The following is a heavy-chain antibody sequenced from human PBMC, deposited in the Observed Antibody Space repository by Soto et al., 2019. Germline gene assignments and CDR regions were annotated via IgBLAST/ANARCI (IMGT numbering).Heavy chain of an antibody. V-gene: IGHV4-39*01. CDR3: ARRGSACWRNWFDS. CDR2: IYYDGST. D-gene: IGHD3-16*01. CDR1: GGSITSTIDY. Sequence: SETLSLTCSVSGGSITSTIDYWGWIRQSPGKGLEWIGNIYYDGSTFYNPSLKSRVTISVDTSKRQFSLRVSSVTAADTAVYYWARRGSACWRNWFDSWGQGTLVTVSS. J-gene: IGHJ5*01.